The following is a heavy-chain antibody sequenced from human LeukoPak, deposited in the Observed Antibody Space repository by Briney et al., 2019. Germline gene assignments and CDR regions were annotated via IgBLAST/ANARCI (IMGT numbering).Heavy chain of an antibody. V-gene: IGHV4-4*07. CDR2: IYTSRST. D-gene: IGHD3-3*01. Sequence: PSETLSLTCTVSGGSISSYYWSWIRQPAGKGLEWIGRIYTSRSTNYNPSLKSRVTMSVDTSKNQFSLKLSSVTAADTAVYYCARDSHYDFWSGSGYYYGMDVWGQGTTVTVSS. CDR1: GGSISSYY. J-gene: IGHJ6*02. CDR3: ARDSHYDFWSGSGYYYGMDV.